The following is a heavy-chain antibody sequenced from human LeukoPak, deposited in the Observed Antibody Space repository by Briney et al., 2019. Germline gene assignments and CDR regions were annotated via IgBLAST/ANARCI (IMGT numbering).Heavy chain of an antibody. Sequence: GASVKVSCKASGYTFTSYGISWVRQAPGQGLEWMGWISAYNGNTNYAQKLQGRVTMTTDTSTSTAYMELRSLRSDDTAVYYRARGVGDCSSTSCSLWGSYYYYYMDVWGKGTTVTVSS. J-gene: IGHJ6*03. CDR1: GYTFTSYG. CDR3: ARGVGDCSSTSCSLWGSYYYYYMDV. V-gene: IGHV1-18*01. CDR2: ISAYNGNT. D-gene: IGHD2-2*03.